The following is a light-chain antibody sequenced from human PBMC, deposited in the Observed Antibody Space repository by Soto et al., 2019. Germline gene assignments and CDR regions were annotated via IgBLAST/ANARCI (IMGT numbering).Light chain of an antibody. V-gene: IGKV1-5*03. CDR3: QQYDSYPLS. CDR1: QGISGW. J-gene: IGKJ5*01. CDR2: KAS. Sequence: DIQMTQSPSTLSASVGDRVTITCRASQGISGWLAWYQQKPGRAPTLLIYKASTLESGVPSRFSGSGSGTEFTLTISRLQPDDLATYYCQQYDSYPLSFGQGTLLEIK.